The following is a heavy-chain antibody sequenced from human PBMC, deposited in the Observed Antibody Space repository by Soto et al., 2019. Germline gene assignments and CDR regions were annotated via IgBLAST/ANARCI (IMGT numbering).Heavy chain of an antibody. CDR2: MNPHSGNT. Sequence: ASVKVSCKASAYTFTNYDFNWVRQAPGQGLEWMGWMNPHSGNTGYAQKFQGRLTMTRNSSISTAYMELSSLTSEETDVYYCAGIQLHSPRNGMEVSGQGSTVTFSS. V-gene: IGHV1-8*01. J-gene: IGHJ6*02. CDR3: AGIQLHSPRNGMEV. CDR1: AYTFTNYD. D-gene: IGHD1-26*01.